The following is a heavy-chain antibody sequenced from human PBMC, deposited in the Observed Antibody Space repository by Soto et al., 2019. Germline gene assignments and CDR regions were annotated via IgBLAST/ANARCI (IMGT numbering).Heavy chain of an antibody. V-gene: IGHV3-21*01. CDR3: ARDRGYDAHDYYYNAMDV. J-gene: IGHJ6*02. CDR2: IRGFSPYT. Sequence: VQLVESGGGLVQPGGSLRLSCISSGFTFRTYTMNWVRQAPGKGLEWVSGIRGFSPYTFYAESVKGRFTISRDNAKNSVFLQMDSLRAEDTAVYYCARDRGYDAHDYYYNAMDVWGQGTTVTVSS. D-gene: IGHD3-10*01. CDR1: GFTFRTYT.